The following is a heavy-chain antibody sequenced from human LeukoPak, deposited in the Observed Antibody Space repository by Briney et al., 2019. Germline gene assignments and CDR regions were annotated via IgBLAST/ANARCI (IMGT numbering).Heavy chain of an antibody. CDR3: ARDLTKTTVTSTTDPY. CDR1: GFTFGSYW. D-gene: IGHD4-17*01. V-gene: IGHV3-7*05. Sequence: GGSLRLSCAASGFTFGSYWMSWVRQAPGKGLEWVANIKNDGSVKSYVDSVKGRFTISRDNSKNTLYLQMNSLRVEDTAVYFCARDLTKTTVTSTTDPYWGQGALVTVSS. CDR2: IKNDGSVK. J-gene: IGHJ4*02.